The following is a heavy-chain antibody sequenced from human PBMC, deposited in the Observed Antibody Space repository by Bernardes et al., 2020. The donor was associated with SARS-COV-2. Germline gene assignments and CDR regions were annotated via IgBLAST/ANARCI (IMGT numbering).Heavy chain of an antibody. V-gene: IGHV1-58*02. D-gene: IGHD3-22*01. Sequence: SVKVSCKASGFTFTSSAMQWVRQARGQRLEWIGWIVVGSGNTNYAQKFQERVTITRDMSTSTAYMELSSLRSEDTAVYYCAADVSHYYDSSGYYQGGGFDPWGQGTLVTVSS. CDR1: GFTFTSSA. J-gene: IGHJ5*02. CDR3: AADVSHYYDSSGYYQGGGFDP. CDR2: IVVGSGNT.